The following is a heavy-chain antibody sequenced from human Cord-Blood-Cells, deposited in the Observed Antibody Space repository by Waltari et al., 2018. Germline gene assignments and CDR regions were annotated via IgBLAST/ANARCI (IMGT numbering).Heavy chain of an antibody. CDR2: MNPNSGNT. D-gene: IGHD6-13*01. J-gene: IGHJ6*02. CDR3: ARRSVRGSWSYSSSWYYYYYGMDV. CDR1: GYTFTSYD. Sequence: QVQLVQSGAEVKKPGASVKVSCKASGYTFTSYDINWVRQATGQGLEWMGWMNPNSGNTGYAQKFQGRVTMTRNTSISTAYMELSSLRSEDTAVYYCARRSVRGSWSYSSSWYYYYYGMDVWGQGTTVTVSS. V-gene: IGHV1-8*01.